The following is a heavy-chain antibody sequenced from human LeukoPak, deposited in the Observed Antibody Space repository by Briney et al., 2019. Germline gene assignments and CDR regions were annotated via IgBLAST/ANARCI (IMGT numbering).Heavy chain of an antibody. D-gene: IGHD3-22*01. V-gene: IGHV3-21*01. CDR1: GFTFSSYS. CDR2: ISSSSSYI. CDR3: ASIKYYYYDSSGYRYDGDFDY. J-gene: IGHJ4*02. Sequence: GGSLRLSCAASGFTFSSYSMNWVRQAPGKGLEWVSSISSSSSYIYYADSVKGRFTISRDNAKNSLYLQMNSLRAEDTAVYYRASIKYYYYDSSGYRYDGDFDYWGQGTLVTVSS.